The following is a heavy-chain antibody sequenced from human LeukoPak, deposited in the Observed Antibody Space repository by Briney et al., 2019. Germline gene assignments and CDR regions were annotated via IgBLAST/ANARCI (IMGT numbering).Heavy chain of an antibody. CDR2: INPSGGST. V-gene: IGHV1-46*01. D-gene: IGHD3-9*01. J-gene: IGHJ4*02. CDR1: GYTFTSYN. CDR3: ARGLYYANLAGYHY. Sequence: ASVKVSCKASGYTFTSYNMPWVRQAPGQGLDWMGRINPSGGSTTYAQKFQGRVTMTRDMSTTTLCMWLGGPRCADPPVYYCARGLYYANLAGYHYWGQGTLVTVSS.